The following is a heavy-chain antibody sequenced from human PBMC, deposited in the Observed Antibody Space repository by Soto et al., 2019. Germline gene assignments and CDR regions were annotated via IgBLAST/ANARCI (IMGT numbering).Heavy chain of an antibody. CDR1: GGSFSGYY. Sequence: PSETLSLTCAVYGGSFSGYYWSWIRQPPGKGLEWIGEINHSGSTNYNPSLKSRVTISVDTSKNQFSLKLSSVTAADTAVYYCARRGWIAARPGAFDIWGQGTMVTV. J-gene: IGHJ3*02. D-gene: IGHD6-6*01. CDR2: INHSGST. CDR3: ARRGWIAARPGAFDI. V-gene: IGHV4-34*01.